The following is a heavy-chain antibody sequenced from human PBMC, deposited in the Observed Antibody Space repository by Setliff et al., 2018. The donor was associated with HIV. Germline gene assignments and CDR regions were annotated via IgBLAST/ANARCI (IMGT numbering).Heavy chain of an antibody. CDR2: INHSGAT. Sequence: SETLSLTCAVYGGSFSGYHWSWIRQSPGKGLEWIGEINHSGATNYNPSLKNRATISVDTSKNQFTLRLTSVTAADTAVYYCAAPRGMTTIFDFWGQGTLVTVSS. CDR1: GGSFSGYH. D-gene: IGHD4-4*01. J-gene: IGHJ5*01. CDR3: AAPRGMTTIFDF. V-gene: IGHV4-34*01.